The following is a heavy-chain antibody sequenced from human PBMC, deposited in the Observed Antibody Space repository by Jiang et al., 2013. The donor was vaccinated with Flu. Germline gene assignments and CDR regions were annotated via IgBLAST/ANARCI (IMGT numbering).Heavy chain of an antibody. CDR2: ISYDGSNK. V-gene: IGHV3-30*01. Sequence: VQLVESGGGVVQPGRSLRLSCAASGFTFSSYAMHWVRQAPGKGLEWVAVISYDGSNKYYADSVKGRFTISRDNSKNTLYLQMNSLRAEDTAVYYCAREATANFDYWGQGT. CDR3: AREATANFDY. D-gene: IGHD5-24*01. J-gene: IGHJ4*02. CDR1: GFTFSSYA.